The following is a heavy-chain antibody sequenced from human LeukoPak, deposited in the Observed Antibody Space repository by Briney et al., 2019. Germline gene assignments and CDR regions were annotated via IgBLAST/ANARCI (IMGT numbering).Heavy chain of an antibody. CDR3: AKDLWVDFWSGSTYYYGMDV. Sequence: GGSLRLSCAASGFTFSSYAMSLVRQAPGKGLEWVSASSCSGGSTYYADSVKGRFTISGDNSKNTLYLQMNSLRAEDTAVYYCAKDLWVDFWSGSTYYYGMDVWGQGTTVTVSS. CDR1: GFTFSSYA. CDR2: SSCSGGST. V-gene: IGHV3-23*01. J-gene: IGHJ6*02. D-gene: IGHD3-3*01.